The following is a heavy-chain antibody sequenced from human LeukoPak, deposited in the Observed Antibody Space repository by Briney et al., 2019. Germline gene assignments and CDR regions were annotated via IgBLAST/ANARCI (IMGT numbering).Heavy chain of an antibody. CDR2: IYSGGST. Sequence: GGSLRLSCAASGFTFSSYAMNWVRQAPGKGLEWVSVIYSGGSTYYADSVKGRFTISRDNAKNSLSLQMNSLRAEDTAVYYCARGRQNSGSYSDAFDIWGQGTVVTVSS. CDR3: ARGRQNSGSYSDAFDI. D-gene: IGHD1-26*01. CDR1: GFTFSSYA. J-gene: IGHJ3*02. V-gene: IGHV3-66*01.